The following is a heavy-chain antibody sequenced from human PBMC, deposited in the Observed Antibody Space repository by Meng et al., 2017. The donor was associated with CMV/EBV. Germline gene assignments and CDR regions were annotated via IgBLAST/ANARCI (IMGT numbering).Heavy chain of an antibody. CDR1: GYSFTSYW. CDR2: IYPGDSDT. D-gene: IGHD3-22*01. V-gene: IGHV5-51*01. Sequence: KVSCKGSGYSFTSYWIGWVRQMPGKGLEWMGIIYPGDSDTRYSPSFQGQVTISADKSISTAYLQWSSLKASDTAMYYCARAFYYDSSGNWFDPWGKETLVTVSS. J-gene: IGHJ5*02. CDR3: ARAFYYDSSGNWFDP.